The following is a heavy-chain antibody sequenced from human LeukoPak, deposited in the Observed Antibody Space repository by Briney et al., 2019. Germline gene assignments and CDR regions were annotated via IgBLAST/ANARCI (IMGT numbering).Heavy chain of an antibody. Sequence: SETLSLTCTVSGGSISSSSYYWGWIRQPPGKGLEWIGSIYYSGSTYYNPPLKSRVTISVDTSKNQFSLKLSSVTAADTAVYYCARYSLRITGTTPLWDYWGQGTLVTVSS. CDR2: IYYSGST. D-gene: IGHD1-20*01. J-gene: IGHJ4*02. V-gene: IGHV4-39*01. CDR3: ARYSLRITGTTPLWDY. CDR1: GGSISSSSYY.